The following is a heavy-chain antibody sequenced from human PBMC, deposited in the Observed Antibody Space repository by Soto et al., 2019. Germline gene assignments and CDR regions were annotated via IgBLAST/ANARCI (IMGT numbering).Heavy chain of an antibody. D-gene: IGHD6-13*01. V-gene: IGHV4-39*01. CDR3: ARAAEGSSSWYRDYYYYYGMDV. CDR1: GGSISSSSYY. CDR2: IYYSGST. J-gene: IGHJ6*02. Sequence: PSETLSLTCTVSGGSISSSSYYWGWIRQPPGKGLEWTGSIYYSGSTYYNPSLKSRVTISVDTSKNQFSLKLSSVTAADTAVYYCARAAEGSSSWYRDYYYYYGMDVWGQGTTVTVSS.